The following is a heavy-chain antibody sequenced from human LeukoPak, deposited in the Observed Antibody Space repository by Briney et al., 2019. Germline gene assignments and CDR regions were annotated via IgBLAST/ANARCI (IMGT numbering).Heavy chain of an antibody. J-gene: IGHJ4*02. D-gene: IGHD5-12*01. V-gene: IGHV1-58*01. Sequence: SVKVSCKASGFTPTNFAVQWVRQARGQRLEWIGWIIVGSGATKCAQDFQERVTITRDMSTSTAYMELSSLRSEDTAVYYCAADGGEWLRFYYWGQGTLVTVSS. CDR3: AADGGEWLRFYY. CDR2: IIVGSGAT. CDR1: GFTPTNFA.